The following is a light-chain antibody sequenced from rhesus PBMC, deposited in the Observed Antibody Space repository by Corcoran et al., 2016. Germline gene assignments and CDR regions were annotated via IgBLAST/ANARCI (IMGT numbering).Light chain of an antibody. V-gene: IGKV1-66*01. J-gene: IGKJ2*01. CDR3: QQYDRPPYS. Sequence: DIQMTQSPSSLSASVGDRITITCRASQAINNYLSWYQHKPGKAPKPLICYASNLETGVPSRFSGRGSGTEYTLTITSLQPEDVATYYCQQYDRPPYSFGQGTRLEIK. CDR2: YAS. CDR1: QAINNY.